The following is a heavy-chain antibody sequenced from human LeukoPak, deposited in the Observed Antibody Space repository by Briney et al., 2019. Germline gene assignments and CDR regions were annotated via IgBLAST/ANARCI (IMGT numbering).Heavy chain of an antibody. CDR2: IYYSGST. D-gene: IGHD5-24*01. Sequence: SETLSFTCTVSGGSISSYYWSWIRQPPGKGLEWIGYIYYSGSTNYNPSLKSRVTISVDTSKNQFSLKLSSVTAADTAVYYCARHAVDLETDYFDYWGQGTLVTVSS. CDR1: GGSISSYY. J-gene: IGHJ4*02. CDR3: ARHAVDLETDYFDY. V-gene: IGHV4-59*08.